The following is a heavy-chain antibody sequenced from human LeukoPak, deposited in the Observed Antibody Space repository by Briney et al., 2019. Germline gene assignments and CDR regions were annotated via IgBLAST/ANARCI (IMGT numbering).Heavy chain of an antibody. J-gene: IGHJ4*02. CDR1: GFTFSSYW. D-gene: IGHD3-10*01. CDR2: IKQDGSEE. V-gene: IGHV3-7*01. Sequence: GSLRLSCAASGFTFSSYWMSWVRQAPGKGLEWVANIKQDGSEEYYVDSVKGRFTISRDNAKNSLYLQMNSLRAEDTAVYYCARVHVLLWFGELQNTYYFDYWGQGTLVTVSS. CDR3: ARVHVLLWFGELQNTYYFDY.